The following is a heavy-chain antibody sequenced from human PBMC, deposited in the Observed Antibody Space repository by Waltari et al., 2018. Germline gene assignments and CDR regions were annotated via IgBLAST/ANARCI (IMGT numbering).Heavy chain of an antibody. CDR3: ARVATKTYSSPVPGRPYYY. CDR2: INSDGSST. J-gene: IGHJ6*01. V-gene: IGHV3-74*01. D-gene: IGHD3-22*01. Sequence: EEQLVESGGGLAQPGESLRLSCAASGFTFSRYWMDWVRQAPGKGLGWVSRINSDGSSTTYADSVKGRFTISRDNAKNTLYVQMNRLRAEDTAVYYCARVATKTYSSPVPGRPYYY. CDR1: GFTFSRYW.